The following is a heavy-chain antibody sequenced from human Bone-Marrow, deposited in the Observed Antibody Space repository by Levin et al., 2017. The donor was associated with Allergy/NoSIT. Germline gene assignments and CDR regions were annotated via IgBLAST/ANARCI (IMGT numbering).Heavy chain of an antibody. J-gene: IGHJ4*02. CDR1: GGSISSYY. D-gene: IGHD5-12*01. CDR2: IYYSGST. CDR3: ARVQREGVHGEWLRGFDY. V-gene: IGHV4-59*08. Sequence: PGGSLRLSCTVSGGSISSYYWSWIRQPPGKGLEWIGYIYYSGSTNYNPSLKSRVTISVDTSKNQFSLKLSSVTAADTAVYYCARVQREGVHGEWLRGFDYWGQGTLVTVSS.